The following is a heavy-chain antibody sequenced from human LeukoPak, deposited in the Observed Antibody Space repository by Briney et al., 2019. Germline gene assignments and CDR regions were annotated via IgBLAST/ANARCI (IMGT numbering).Heavy chain of an antibody. J-gene: IGHJ4*02. D-gene: IGHD2-15*01. CDR3: ARDATTHGSFDY. CDR2: IHYSGST. V-gene: IGHV4-59*01. CDR1: GGSISSYY. Sequence: SETLSLTCTVSGGSISSYYWSWIRQPPGKGLEWIGYIHYSGSTNYNPSLKSRVTISVDTSKNQFSLKLSSVTAADTAVYYCARDATTHGSFDYWGQGTLVTVSS.